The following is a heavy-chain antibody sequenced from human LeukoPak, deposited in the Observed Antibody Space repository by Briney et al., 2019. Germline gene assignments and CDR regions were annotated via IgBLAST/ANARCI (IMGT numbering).Heavy chain of an antibody. D-gene: IGHD6-6*01. J-gene: IGHJ4*02. Sequence: GGSLRLSCAASGFTFSSYSMNWVRQAPGKGLEWVSSISSSSSYIYYADSVKGRFTISRDNAKNSLYLQMNSLRAEDTAVYYCASTGDSIAARLRGVGKNDFDYWGQGTLVTVSS. CDR2: ISSSSSYI. V-gene: IGHV3-21*01. CDR1: GFTFSSYS. CDR3: ASTGDSIAARLRGVGKNDFDY.